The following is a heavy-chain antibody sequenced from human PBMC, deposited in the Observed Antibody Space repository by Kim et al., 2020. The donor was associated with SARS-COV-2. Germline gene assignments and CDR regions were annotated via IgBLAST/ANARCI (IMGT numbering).Heavy chain of an antibody. J-gene: IGHJ3*02. Sequence: SVKVSCKASGGTFSSYAISWVRQAPGQGLEWMGGIIPIFGTANYAQKFQGRVTITADESTSTAYMELSSLRSEDTAVYYCAREEGVVVVVAAESGPAFDIWGQGTMVTVSS. V-gene: IGHV1-69*13. CDR3: AREEGVVVVVAAESGPAFDI. D-gene: IGHD2-15*01. CDR1: GGTFSSYA. CDR2: IIPIFGTA.